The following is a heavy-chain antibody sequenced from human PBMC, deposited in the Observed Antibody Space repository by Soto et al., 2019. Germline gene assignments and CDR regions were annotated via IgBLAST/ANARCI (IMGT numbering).Heavy chain of an antibody. Sequence: QVQLVESGGGVVQPGRSLRLSCAASGFTFNSYGMHWVRQAPGKGLEWVAVISYDGSNKYYTDSVKGRFTIARDNSKNTLYLQMNSLRIEDTAVFYCARSTSSTLISYYGMDVWGQGTTVTVSS. CDR2: ISYDGSNK. CDR1: GFTFNSYG. J-gene: IGHJ6*02. CDR3: ARSTSSTLISYYGMDV. V-gene: IGHV3-30*03. D-gene: IGHD6-6*01.